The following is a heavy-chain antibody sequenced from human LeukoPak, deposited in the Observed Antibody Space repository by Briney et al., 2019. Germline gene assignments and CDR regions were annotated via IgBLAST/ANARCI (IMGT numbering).Heavy chain of an antibody. CDR2: IKQDGSEK. D-gene: IGHD3-16*02. V-gene: IGHV3-7*01. CDR1: GFTFSSYW. CDR3: AKDKRSLRLGELSLPDY. J-gene: IGHJ4*02. Sequence: PGGSLRLSCAASGFTFSSYWMSWVRQAPGKGLEWVANIKQDGSEKYYVDSVKGRFTISRDNSKNTLYLQMNSLRAEDTAVYYCAKDKRSLRLGELSLPDYWGQGTLVTVSS.